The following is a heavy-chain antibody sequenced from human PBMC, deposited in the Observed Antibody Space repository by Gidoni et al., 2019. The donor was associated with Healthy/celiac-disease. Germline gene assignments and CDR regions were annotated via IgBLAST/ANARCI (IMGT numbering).Heavy chain of an antibody. D-gene: IGHD6-6*01. J-gene: IGHJ3*02. CDR2: ISSSSSYI. CDR3: ARSSIAARAPCYAFDI. CDR1: GFTFSSYS. Sequence: EVQLVESGGGLVKPGGSLRLSCAASGFTFSSYSMNWVRQAPGKGLEWVSSISSSSSYIYYADSVKGRFTISRDNAKNSLYLQMNSLRAEDTAVYYCARSSIAARAPCYAFDIWGQGTMVTVSS. V-gene: IGHV3-21*01.